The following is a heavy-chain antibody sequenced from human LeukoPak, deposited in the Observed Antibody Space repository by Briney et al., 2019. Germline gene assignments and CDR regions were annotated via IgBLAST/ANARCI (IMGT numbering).Heavy chain of an antibody. D-gene: IGHD3-10*01. V-gene: IGHV3-30*18. CDR3: AKVYGSGSYWAATTYYFDY. CDR2: ISYDGSNK. Sequence: PGGSLRLSCAASGFTFSSYGMHWVRQAPGKGPEWVAVISYDGSNKYYADSVKGRFTISRDNSKNTLYLQMNSLRAEDTAVYYCAKVYGSGSYWAATTYYFDYWGQGTLVTVSS. J-gene: IGHJ4*02. CDR1: GFTFSSYG.